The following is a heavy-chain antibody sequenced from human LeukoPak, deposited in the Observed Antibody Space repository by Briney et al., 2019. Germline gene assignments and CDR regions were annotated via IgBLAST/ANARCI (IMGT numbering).Heavy chain of an antibody. CDR2: IYYSGST. Sequence: SETLSLTCTVSGGSISSSSYYWGWIRQPPGKGLEWIGSIYYSGSTYYNPSLKSRVTISVDTSKNQFSLKLSSVTAADTAVYYCARDRFIAVAGTFYYWGQGTLVTVSS. D-gene: IGHD6-19*01. CDR1: GGSISSSSYY. J-gene: IGHJ4*02. CDR3: ARDRFIAVAGTFYY. V-gene: IGHV4-39*07.